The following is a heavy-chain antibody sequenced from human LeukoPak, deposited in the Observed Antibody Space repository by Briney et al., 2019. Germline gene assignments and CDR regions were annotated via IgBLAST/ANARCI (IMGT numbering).Heavy chain of an antibody. J-gene: IGHJ4*02. CDR2: IIPIFGTA. V-gene: IGHV1-69*05. D-gene: IGHD5-18*01. Sequence: SVKVSYKASGGTFSSYAISWVRQAPGQGLEWMGRIIPIFGTANYAQKFQGRVTITTDESTSTAYMELSSLRSEDTAVYYCARAEDTPGSPFDYWGQGTLVTASS. CDR3: ARAEDTPGSPFDY. CDR1: GGTFSSYA.